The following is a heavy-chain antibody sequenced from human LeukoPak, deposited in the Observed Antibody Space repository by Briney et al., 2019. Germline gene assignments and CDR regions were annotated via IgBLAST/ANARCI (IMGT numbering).Heavy chain of an antibody. D-gene: IGHD3-16*01. CDR3: ARVAPYGGGDY. Sequence: SETLSLTCTVSGATISSFYWSWIRQPPGKGLEWIGYIYYSGSTNYNPSLKSRVTISVDTSKNQFSLKLSSVTTADTAVYYCARVAPYGGGDYWGQGTLVTVSS. CDR1: GATISSFY. J-gene: IGHJ4*02. CDR2: IYYSGST. V-gene: IGHV4-59*01.